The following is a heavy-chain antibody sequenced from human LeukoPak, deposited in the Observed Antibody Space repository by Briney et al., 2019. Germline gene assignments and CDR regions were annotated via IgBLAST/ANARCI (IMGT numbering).Heavy chain of an antibody. J-gene: IGHJ4*02. CDR2: IYYSGST. V-gene: IGHV4-39*01. D-gene: IGHD2-15*01. CDR3: ARHRGQQDGY. CDR1: GGSISSSSYY. Sequence: SETLSLTCTVSGGSISSSSYYWGWIRQPPGKGLEWIGSIYYSGSTYYNPSLKSRVTISVDTSKNQFSLKLSSVTAADTAVYYCARHRGQQDGYWGQGTLVTVSS.